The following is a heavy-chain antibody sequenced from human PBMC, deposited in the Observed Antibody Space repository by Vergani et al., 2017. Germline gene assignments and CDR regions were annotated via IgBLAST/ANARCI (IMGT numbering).Heavy chain of an antibody. V-gene: IGHV4-59*01. CDR1: GGSISSYY. Sequence: QVQLQESGPGLVKPSETLSLTCTVSGGSISSYYWRWIRQPPGKGLEWIGYIYYSGSTNYNPSLKSRVTISVDTSKNQFSLKLSSVTAADTAVYYCARGPSKQIYYYYYYYMDVWGKGTTVTVSS. J-gene: IGHJ6*03. D-gene: IGHD3-3*01. CDR2: IYYSGST. CDR3: ARGPSKQIYYYYYYYMDV.